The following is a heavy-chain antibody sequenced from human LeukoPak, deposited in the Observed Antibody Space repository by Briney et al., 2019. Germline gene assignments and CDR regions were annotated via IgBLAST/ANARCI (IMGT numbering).Heavy chain of an antibody. Sequence: SETLSLTCTVPGGSISNRGFFWGWIRPAPGNGPEWIGSVYYSGATYYSSSLKSRLTIPVDTSKIRLSLKWSSVTAAVSAVYYCARLSCSDAVCPTLPYNHFDPWGQGTLVTVSS. J-gene: IGHJ5*02. D-gene: IGHD2-15*01. CDR2: VYYSGAT. V-gene: IGHV4-39*02. CDR3: ARLSCSDAVCPTLPYNHFDP. CDR1: GGSISNRGFF.